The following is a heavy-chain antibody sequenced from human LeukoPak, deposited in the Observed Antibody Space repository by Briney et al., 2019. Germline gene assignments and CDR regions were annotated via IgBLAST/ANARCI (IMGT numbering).Heavy chain of an antibody. V-gene: IGHV3-30*03. CDR2: ISNDGSRK. Sequence: HPGGSLRLSCAASGFTFSRHGMHWVRQAPGKGLEWVAIISNDGSRKYYAHSVEGRFTISRDNSKNTLYLQMDSLRAEDMAVYYCARDRAWNYFDYWGQGTLVTVSS. J-gene: IGHJ4*02. D-gene: IGHD3-3*01. CDR1: GFTFSRHG. CDR3: ARDRAWNYFDY.